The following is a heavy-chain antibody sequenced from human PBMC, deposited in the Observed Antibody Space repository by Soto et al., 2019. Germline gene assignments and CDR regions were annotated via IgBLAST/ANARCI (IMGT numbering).Heavy chain of an antibody. CDR3: ARLKEVRGVPTAGYYYYYMDV. J-gene: IGHJ6*03. V-gene: IGHV4-59*08. Sequence: SETLSLTCTVSGGCISSYYWSWIRQPPGKGLEWIGYIYYSGSTNYNPSLKSRVTISVDTSKNQFSLKLSSVTAADTAVYYCARLKEVRGVPTAGYYYYYMDVWAKGPRSP. CDR1: GGCISSYY. D-gene: IGHD3-10*01. CDR2: IYYSGST.